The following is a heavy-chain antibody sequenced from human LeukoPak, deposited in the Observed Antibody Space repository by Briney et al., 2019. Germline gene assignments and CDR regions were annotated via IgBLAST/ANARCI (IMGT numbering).Heavy chain of an antibody. J-gene: IGHJ6*03. D-gene: IGHD3-10*01. CDR3: ARVRVGFGELSSYYYYMDV. CDR2: ISAYNGNT. Sequence: ASVKVSCKASGYTFTSYDINWVRQAPGQGLEWMGWISAYNGNTNYAQKLQGRVTMTTDTSTSTAYMELRSLRSDDTAVYYCARVRVGFGELSSYYYYMDVWGKGTTVTVSS. V-gene: IGHV1-18*01. CDR1: GYTFTSYD.